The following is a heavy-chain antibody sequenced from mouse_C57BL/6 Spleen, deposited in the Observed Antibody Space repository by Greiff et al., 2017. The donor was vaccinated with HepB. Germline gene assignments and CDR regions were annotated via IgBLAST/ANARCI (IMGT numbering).Heavy chain of an antibody. CDR1: GYTFTSYW. Sequence: VQLQQSGAELAKPGASVKLSCKASGYTFTSYWMHWVKQRPGQGLEWIGYINPSSGYTKYNQKFKDKATLTADKSSSTAYRQLSSLTYEDSAVYCCASGGRNYFYYFDYWGPGTTLTVSS. D-gene: IGHD2-1*01. CDR3: ASGGRNYFYYFDY. CDR2: INPSSGYT. V-gene: IGHV1-7*01. J-gene: IGHJ2*01.